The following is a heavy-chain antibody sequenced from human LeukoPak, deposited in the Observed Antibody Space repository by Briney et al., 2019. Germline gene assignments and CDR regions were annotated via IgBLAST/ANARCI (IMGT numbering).Heavy chain of an antibody. CDR3: ARVGYSSGWNYFDY. CDR1: GGSISSYY. J-gene: IGHJ4*02. CDR2: IYYSGST. Sequence: PSETLSLTCTVSGGSISSYYWSWIRQPPGKGLEWIGYIYYSGSTNYNPSLKSRVTISVDTSKNQFSLKLSSVTAADTAVYYCARVGYSSGWNYFDYWGQGTLVTVSS. V-gene: IGHV4-59*01. D-gene: IGHD6-25*01.